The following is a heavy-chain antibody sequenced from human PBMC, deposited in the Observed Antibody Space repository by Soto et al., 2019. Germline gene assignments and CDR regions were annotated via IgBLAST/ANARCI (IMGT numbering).Heavy chain of an antibody. CDR3: ARTTGIRRYYYYYGMAV. J-gene: IGHJ6*02. Sequence: GESLKISCKGSGYSFTSYWIGWVRQMPGKGLEWLGIIYPGDSDTRYSPSFQGQVTISADKSISTAYLQWSSLKASDTAMYYCARTTGIRRYYYYYGMAVWGQGTTVTVSS. CDR2: IYPGDSDT. CDR1: GYSFTSYW. V-gene: IGHV5-51*01. D-gene: IGHD2-8*02.